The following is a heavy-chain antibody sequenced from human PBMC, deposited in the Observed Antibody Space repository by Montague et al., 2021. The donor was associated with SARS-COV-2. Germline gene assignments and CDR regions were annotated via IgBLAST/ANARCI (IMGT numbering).Heavy chain of an antibody. V-gene: IGHV4-39*01. Sequence: SETLSFTCAVSGASITRTTYYWGWIRQPPGKGPEWIGSIYYSGSTYYNPSLKSRVTISVDTSKNQFSLKLSSVTAADTAVYYCARFYRVLPAASFDYWGQGTRGTVSA. CDR3: ARFYRVLPAASFDY. D-gene: IGHD2-2*01. CDR2: IYYSGST. CDR1: GASITRTTYY. J-gene: IGHJ4*02.